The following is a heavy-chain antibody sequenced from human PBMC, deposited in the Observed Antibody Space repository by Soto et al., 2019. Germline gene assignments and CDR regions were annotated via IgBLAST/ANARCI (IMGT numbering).Heavy chain of an antibody. CDR1: GYTFTIYW. V-gene: IGHV5-51*01. CDR2: IYPSDSDT. CDR3: ARPANTVADHFDL. J-gene: IGHJ4*02. D-gene: IGHD4-17*01. Sequence: GESLKISCQVSGYTFTIYWIGWVRQMPGKGLEWMGIIYPSDSDTRYSPSFQGQVTISADQSINTAYLQWDSLKASDTAIYYCARPANTVADHFDLWGQGTPVTVS.